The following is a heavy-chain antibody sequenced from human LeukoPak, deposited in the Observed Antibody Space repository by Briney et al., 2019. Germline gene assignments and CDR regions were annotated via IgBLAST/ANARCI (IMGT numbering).Heavy chain of an antibody. D-gene: IGHD3-9*01. CDR3: ARGKLRYFDWLPLPDY. V-gene: IGHV4-59*01. CDR2: IYYSGST. Sequence: PSETLSLTCTVSGGSISRYYWSWIRQPPGKGLEWIGYIYYSGSTNYNPSLKSRVTISVDTSKNQFSLKLSSVTAADTAVYYCARGKLRYFDWLPLPDYWGQGTLVTVSS. J-gene: IGHJ4*02. CDR1: GGSISRYY.